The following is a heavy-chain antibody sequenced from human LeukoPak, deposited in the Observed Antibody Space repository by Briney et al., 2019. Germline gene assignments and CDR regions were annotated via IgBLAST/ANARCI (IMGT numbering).Heavy chain of an antibody. V-gene: IGHV4-39*07. Sequence: SETLSLTCTVSGDSISSSSYYWGWIRQPPGKGLEWIGSIPHSGSTYYNPSLKSRVTISVDTSKNQFSLKLSSVTAADTAVYYCARCKDYYVSGSYYKTFDYWGQGTLVTVSS. CDR2: IPHSGST. CDR1: GDSISSSSYY. J-gene: IGHJ4*02. CDR3: ARCKDYYVSGSYYKTFDY. D-gene: IGHD3-10*01.